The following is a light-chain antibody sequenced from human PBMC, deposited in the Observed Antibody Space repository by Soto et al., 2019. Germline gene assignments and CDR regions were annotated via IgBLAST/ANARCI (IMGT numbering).Light chain of an antibody. J-gene: IGLJ2*01. CDR2: STS. Sequence: QAVVTQEPSLTVSPGGTVTLTCASSTGAVTSGNYPNWFQQKPGQPPRALIYSTSKKQSWTPARFSGSLLGGKAALTLSGVQPEDEAEYYCLLYYGGPRIGFFGGGTKVTVL. CDR1: TGAVTSGNY. V-gene: IGLV7-43*01. CDR3: LLYYGGPRIGF.